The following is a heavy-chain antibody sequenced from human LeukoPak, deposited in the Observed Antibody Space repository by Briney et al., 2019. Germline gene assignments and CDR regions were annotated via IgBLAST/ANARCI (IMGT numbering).Heavy chain of an antibody. CDR1: GYTFTSYA. CDR3: AGVIVPGVDAFDI. Sequence: ASVKVSCKASGYTFTSYAMHWVRQAPGQRLEWMGWINAGNGNTKYSQKFQGRVTITRDTSASTAYMELSSLRSEDTAVYYCAGVIVPGVDAFDIWGQGTMVAVSS. D-gene: IGHD3-22*01. J-gene: IGHJ3*02. V-gene: IGHV1-3*01. CDR2: INAGNGNT.